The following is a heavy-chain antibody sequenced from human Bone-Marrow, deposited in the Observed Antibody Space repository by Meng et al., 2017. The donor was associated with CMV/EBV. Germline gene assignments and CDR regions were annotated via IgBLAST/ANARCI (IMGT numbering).Heavy chain of an antibody. V-gene: IGHV3-48*03. CDR2: ISGTGDTI. J-gene: IGHJ5*02. CDR1: GFTFSSHE. D-gene: IGHD2-2*01. Sequence: GESLKISCAASGFTFSSHEMNWVRQAPGKGLEWISFISGTGDTIHYADSVKGRFTIARDNAKNSLYLQMNSLRAEDTAVYYCAGLEVGDDVLVQVAWGQGTLVTVSS. CDR3: AGLEVGDDVLVQVA.